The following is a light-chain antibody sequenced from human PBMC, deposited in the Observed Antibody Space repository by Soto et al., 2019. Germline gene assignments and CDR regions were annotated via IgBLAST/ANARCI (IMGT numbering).Light chain of an antibody. J-gene: IGKJ5*01. CDR1: QSVSSN. Sequence: EILMTQSPATLSKSPVERATLSCMASQSVSSNLAWYQQKPGQAPRLLIYGASTRATGIPARFSGSGSGTEFTLTISSLQSEDFAVYYCQQYNNWPPITFGQGARLEIK. CDR3: QQYNNWPPIT. V-gene: IGKV3-15*01. CDR2: GAS.